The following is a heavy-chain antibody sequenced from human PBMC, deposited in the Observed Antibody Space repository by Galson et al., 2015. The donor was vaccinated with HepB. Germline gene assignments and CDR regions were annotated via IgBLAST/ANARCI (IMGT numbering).Heavy chain of an antibody. Sequence: SVKVSCKASGYTFTGYYMHWVRQAPGQGLEWMGWINPNSGGTNYAQKFQGWVTMTRDTSISTAYMELSRLRSDDTAVYYCARAFGSSWQLYYYYGMDVWGQGTTVTVSS. D-gene: IGHD6-13*01. CDR2: INPNSGGT. V-gene: IGHV1-2*04. CDR3: ARAFGSSWQLYYYYGMDV. CDR1: GYTFTGYY. J-gene: IGHJ6*02.